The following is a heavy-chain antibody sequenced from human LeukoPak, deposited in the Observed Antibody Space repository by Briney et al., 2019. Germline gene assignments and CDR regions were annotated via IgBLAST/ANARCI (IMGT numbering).Heavy chain of an antibody. D-gene: IGHD3-16*02. CDR1: GGSIASGSYY. J-gene: IGHJ4*02. V-gene: IGHV4-61*02. CDR2: ISASGST. CDR3: ARVVDYVWGSYQGYFDY. Sequence: SQTLPLTCTVSGGSIASGSYYWSWIRQPAGKGLEWIGRISASGSTNYNPSLKSRVTISVDTSNEQFSLKLSSVTAADTAVYYCARVVDYVWGSYQGYFDYWGQGTLVTVSS.